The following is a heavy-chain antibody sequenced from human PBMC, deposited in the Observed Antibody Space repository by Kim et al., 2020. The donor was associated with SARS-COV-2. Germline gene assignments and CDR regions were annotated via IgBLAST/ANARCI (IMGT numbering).Heavy chain of an antibody. Sequence: GGSLRLSCAASGFTFSSYWMSWVRQAPGKGLEWVANIKQDGSEKYYVDSVKGRFTISRDNAKNSLYLQMNSLRAEDTAVYYCARDKEGTNIAAAGRFDPWGQGTLVTVSS. J-gene: IGHJ5*02. CDR2: IKQDGSEK. CDR1: GFTFSSYW. V-gene: IGHV3-7*01. D-gene: IGHD6-13*01. CDR3: ARDKEGTNIAAAGRFDP.